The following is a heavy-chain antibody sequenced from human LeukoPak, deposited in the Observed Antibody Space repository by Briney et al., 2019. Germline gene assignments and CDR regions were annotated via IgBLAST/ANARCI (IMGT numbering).Heavy chain of an antibody. J-gene: IGHJ4*02. CDR3: ARGGEYCSSTRCYGRFDY. CDR2: IYTSGST. Sequence: SETLSLTCTVSGGSISIGSYYWSWIRQPAGKVLEWIGRIYTSGSTNYNPSLKSRVTIAVDTYKNQFSPKLSSVNAADTAVYYCARGGEYCSSTRCYGRFDYWGQGTLVTVSS. D-gene: IGHD2-2*01. V-gene: IGHV4-61*02. CDR1: GGSISIGSYY.